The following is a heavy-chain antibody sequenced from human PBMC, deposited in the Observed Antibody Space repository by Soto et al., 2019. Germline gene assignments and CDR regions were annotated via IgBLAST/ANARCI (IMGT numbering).Heavy chain of an antibody. J-gene: IGHJ5*02. CDR1: GNTFTNFG. D-gene: IGHD2-2*01. Sequence: GASVKVSCKASGNTFTNFGVTWVRQAPGQGLERMGWISAYTDDPNYAQKFQGRVTMTIDTSTSTAYLDLRSLTSDDTAVYYCARVIPGAEAWFDPWGQGTLVTVSS. CDR2: ISAYTDDP. V-gene: IGHV1-18*01. CDR3: ARVIPGAEAWFDP.